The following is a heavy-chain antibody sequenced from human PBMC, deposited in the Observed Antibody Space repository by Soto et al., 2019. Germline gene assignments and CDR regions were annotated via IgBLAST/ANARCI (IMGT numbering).Heavy chain of an antibody. D-gene: IGHD5-12*01. CDR2: IKQDGSEK. CDR3: ARGRRWLQPYFDY. V-gene: IGHV3-7*03. Sequence: EVQLVESGGGLVQPGGSLRLSCAASGFTFSSYWMSWVRQAPGKGLEWVANIKQDGSEKYYVDSVKGRFTISRDNAKNSLYLQMNSLRAEDTAVYYCARGRRWLQPYFDYWGQGTLVTVSS. J-gene: IGHJ4*02. CDR1: GFTFSSYW.